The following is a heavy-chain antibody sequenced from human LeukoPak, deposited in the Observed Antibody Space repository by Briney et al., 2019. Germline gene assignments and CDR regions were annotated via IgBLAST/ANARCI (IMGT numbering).Heavy chain of an antibody. CDR1: GDSVSSNSAA. CDR2: TYYRSKWYN. V-gene: IGHV6-1*01. D-gene: IGHD6-19*01. J-gene: IGHJ4*02. CDR3: ARDSSSGWYALTSTVDY. Sequence: SQTLSLTCAISGDSVSSNSAAWNWIRQSPSRGLEWLGRTYYRSKWYNDYAVSVKSRITINPDTSKNQFSLQLNSVTPEDTAVYYCARDSSSGWYALTSTVDYWGQGTLVTVSS.